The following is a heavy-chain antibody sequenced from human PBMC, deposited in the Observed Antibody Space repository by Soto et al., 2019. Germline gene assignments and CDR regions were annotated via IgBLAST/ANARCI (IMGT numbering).Heavy chain of an antibody. CDR3: VRGGYVHAFDY. V-gene: IGHV4-59*01. CDR1: GGSISYYY. CDR2: IYYSGNT. J-gene: IGHJ4*02. Sequence: SETLSLTCTVSGGSISYYYWGWIRQPPGKGLEWIGSIYYSGNTHYNPPLKSRVTISVDTSMNQFSLNLDSVTAVDSAVYYCVRGGYVHAFDYWGQGALVTVSS. D-gene: IGHD5-12*01.